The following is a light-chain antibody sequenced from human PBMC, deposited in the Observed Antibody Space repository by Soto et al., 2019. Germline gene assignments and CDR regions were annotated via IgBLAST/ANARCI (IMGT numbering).Light chain of an antibody. CDR3: QQRSNWLGT. CDR2: GAS. J-gene: IGKJ1*01. CDR1: QSVSSN. V-gene: IGKV3-11*01. Sequence: EIKMAPSPATLSLFRLRITTLSCRASQSVSSNLAWHQQKPGQAPRLLIYGASTRATGIPARFSGSGSGTDFTLTISSLEPEDFAVYYCQQRSNWLGTFGQGTKVDIK.